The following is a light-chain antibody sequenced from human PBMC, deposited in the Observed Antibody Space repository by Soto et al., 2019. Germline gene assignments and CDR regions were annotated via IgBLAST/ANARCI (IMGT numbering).Light chain of an antibody. CDR3: QQSDSMPWT. J-gene: IGKJ1*01. CDR2: AAS. Sequence: DIELTQSPSSPSASVGDRVTLTCRASQSIRDYLNWYQQKPGKAPKPLIYAASTLQSGVPSRFSGSGSGTDFTLTISSLQPEDFATYFCQQSDSMPWTFGQGTKVDIK. V-gene: IGKV1-39*01. CDR1: QSIRDY.